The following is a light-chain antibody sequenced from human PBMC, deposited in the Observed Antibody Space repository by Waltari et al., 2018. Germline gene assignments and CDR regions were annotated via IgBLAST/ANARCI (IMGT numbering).Light chain of an antibody. CDR3: QTGGHGTWV. V-gene: IGLV4-69*01. Sequence: QLVLTQSPSASASLGASVTLTCTLSSGHSSNGIAWLQQQPEKGPRYLMKVNSDGSHSKGDKIPDRFSGSSSGTEHYLTISSLQSEDEADYYCQTGGHGTWVFGGGTKLTVL. CDR2: VNSDGSH. J-gene: IGLJ3*02. CDR1: SGHSSNG.